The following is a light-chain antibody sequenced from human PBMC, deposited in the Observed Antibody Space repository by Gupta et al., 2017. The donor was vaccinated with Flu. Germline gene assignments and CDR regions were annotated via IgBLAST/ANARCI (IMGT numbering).Light chain of an antibody. Sequence: EIVMTQSPATLSVSPGERATLSCRASQSVSSNVAWYQQKLGQAPRLLVYGVSIRATGIPARFSGSGSGTEFTLAISSLQSEDFALYYCQQYNKWPPGTFGQGTKVEVK. J-gene: IGKJ1*01. V-gene: IGKV3-15*01. CDR3: QQYNKWPPGT. CDR2: GVS. CDR1: QSVSSN.